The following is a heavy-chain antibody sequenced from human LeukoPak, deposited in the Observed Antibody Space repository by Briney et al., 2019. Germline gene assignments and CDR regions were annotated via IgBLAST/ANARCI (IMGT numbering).Heavy chain of an antibody. CDR2: ISSSSSTI. J-gene: IGHJ4*02. CDR3: ARGYYYDSSGYYY. D-gene: IGHD3-22*01. CDR1: GFTFSSYS. V-gene: IGHV3-48*01. Sequence: GGSLGLSCAASGFTFSSYSMNWVRQAPGKGLEWVSYISSSSSTIYYADSVKGRFTISRDNAKNSLYLQMNSLRAEDTAVYYCARGYYYDSSGYYYWGQGTLVTVSS.